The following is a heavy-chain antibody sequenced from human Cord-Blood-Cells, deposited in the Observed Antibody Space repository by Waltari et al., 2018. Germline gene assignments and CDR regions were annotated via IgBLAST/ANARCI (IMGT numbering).Heavy chain of an antibody. D-gene: IGHD6-13*01. CDR1: GFTFSSYA. V-gene: IGHV3-30*04. CDR2: ISYDGSNK. CDR3: AREGIAAAGTIDY. Sequence: QVQLVESGGGVVQPGRSLRLSCAASGFTFSSYAMHWVRQAPGKGLGWVAVISYDGSNKYYADSVKGRFTISRDNSKNTLYLQMNSLRAEDTAVYYCAREGIAAAGTIDYWGQGTLVTVSS. J-gene: IGHJ4*02.